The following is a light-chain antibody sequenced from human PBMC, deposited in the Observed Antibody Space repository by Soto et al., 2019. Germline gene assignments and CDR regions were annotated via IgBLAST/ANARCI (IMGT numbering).Light chain of an antibody. CDR1: QSMYNN. Sequence: EIVMTQSPATLSVSPGERATLSCRASQSMYNNLAWYQQKPGQAPRLLIYFASTRATGIPARFSGSGSGTEFPLTISSLQSEDFAVYYCQQYNNWPLPFGGGTKVEI. CDR2: FAS. CDR3: QQYNNWPLP. J-gene: IGKJ4*01. V-gene: IGKV3-15*01.